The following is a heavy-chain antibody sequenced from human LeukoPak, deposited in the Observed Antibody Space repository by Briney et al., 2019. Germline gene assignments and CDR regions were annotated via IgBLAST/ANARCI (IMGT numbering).Heavy chain of an antibody. J-gene: IGHJ4*02. CDR2: INHSGST. CDR3: ARLGQQWLVPDY. Sequence: SETLSLTCAVYGGSFSGYYWSWIRQPPGKGLEWIGGINHSGSTNYNPSLKSRVTISVDTSKNQFSLKLSSVTAADTAVYYCARLGQQWLVPDYWGQGTLVTVSS. D-gene: IGHD6-19*01. V-gene: IGHV4-34*01. CDR1: GGSFSGYY.